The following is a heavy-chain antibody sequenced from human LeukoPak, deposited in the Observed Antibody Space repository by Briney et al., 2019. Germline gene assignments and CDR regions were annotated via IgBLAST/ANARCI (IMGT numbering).Heavy chain of an antibody. CDR2: ISNDGSNI. CDR1: GFTLTSFG. J-gene: IGHJ4*02. CDR3: AKVDIVATSDAGRLVDS. V-gene: IGHV3-30*18. D-gene: IGHD5-12*01. Sequence: GRSLRLSCAASGFTLTSFGTQWFRQAPEDGLEWVAAISNDGSNIYYAGSVKGRFTISRDNSTITLYMQMSSLRAEDTTVYYCAKVDIVATSDAGRLVDSWGQGTLVTVSS.